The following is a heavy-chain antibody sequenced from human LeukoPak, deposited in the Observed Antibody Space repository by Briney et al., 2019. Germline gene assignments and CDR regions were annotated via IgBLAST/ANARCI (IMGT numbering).Heavy chain of an antibody. D-gene: IGHD3/OR15-3a*01. CDR2: INHSGST. CDR3: TREDWYSNFGY. CDR1: GGSFSGYY. Sequence: SETLSLTCAVYGGSFSGYYWSWIRQPPGKGLEWIGEINHSGSTNYNPSLKSRVTISVDTSKNQFSLKLSSVTAADTAVYYCTREDWYSNFGYWGQGTLVTVSS. V-gene: IGHV4-34*01. J-gene: IGHJ4*02.